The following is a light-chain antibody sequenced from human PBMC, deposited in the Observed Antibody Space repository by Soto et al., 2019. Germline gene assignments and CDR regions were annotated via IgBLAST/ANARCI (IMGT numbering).Light chain of an antibody. J-gene: IGLJ3*02. CDR3: GSYTTSSTRV. CDR1: SSDVGGYNY. Sequence: QSVLTQPASVSGSPGQSITISCTGTSSDVGGYNYVSWYQQHPGKAPKLMIYEVSRRPSGVSNRFSGSKSGNTASLTISGLQAEDEADYYCGSYTTSSTRVFGGGTKLTVL. CDR2: EVS. V-gene: IGLV2-14*01.